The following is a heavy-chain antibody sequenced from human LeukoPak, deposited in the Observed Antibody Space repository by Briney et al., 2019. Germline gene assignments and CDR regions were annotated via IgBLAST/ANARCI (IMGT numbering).Heavy chain of an antibody. CDR2: IKQDGSEK. Sequence: GGALRLSCAASGFTFSSYWMSWVRQAPGKGLEWVANIKQDGSEKYYVDSVKGRFTTSRDNAKNSLYLQMNSLRAEDTAVYYCARENSGYDLDYWGQGTLVTVSS. D-gene: IGHD5-12*01. V-gene: IGHV3-7*01. J-gene: IGHJ4*02. CDR1: GFTFSSYW. CDR3: ARENSGYDLDY.